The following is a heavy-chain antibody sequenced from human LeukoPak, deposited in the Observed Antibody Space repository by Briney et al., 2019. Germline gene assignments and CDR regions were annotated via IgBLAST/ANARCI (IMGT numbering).Heavy chain of an antibody. D-gene: IGHD1-26*01. CDR2: ITASGTAM. Sequence: GGSLRLSCAASGFTFSSYSMNWVRQAPGKGLEWVSHITASGTAMFYADSVKGRFTISRDNAKNSLYLRMNSLRDEDTAVYYCASSGSYRFDYWGQGTLVTVSS. V-gene: IGHV3-48*02. CDR3: ASSGSYRFDY. J-gene: IGHJ4*02. CDR1: GFTFSSYS.